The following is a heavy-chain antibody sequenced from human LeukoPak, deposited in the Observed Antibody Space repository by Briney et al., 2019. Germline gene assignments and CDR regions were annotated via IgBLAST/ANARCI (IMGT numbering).Heavy chain of an antibody. CDR2: IYYSGST. J-gene: IGHJ4*02. Sequence: SETLSLTCTVSGGSISSGDYYWSWIRQPPGKGLEWIGYIYYSGSTYYNPPLKSRVTISVDTSKNQFSLKLSSVTAADTAVYYCARETTVTTYYFDYWGQGTLVTVSS. CDR3: ARETTVTTYYFDY. CDR1: GGSISSGDYY. V-gene: IGHV4-30-4*01. D-gene: IGHD4-17*01.